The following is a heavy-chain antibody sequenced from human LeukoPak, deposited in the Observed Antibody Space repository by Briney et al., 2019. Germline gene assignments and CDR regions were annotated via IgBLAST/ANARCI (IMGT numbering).Heavy chain of an antibody. CDR2: IYYSGST. CDR1: GDSITSYS. V-gene: IGHV4-59*01. Sequence: SETLSLTCTVSGDSITSYSWSWIRQPPGKGLEWIGYIYYSGSTNYNPSLKSRVTISVDTSKNQFSLKLSPVTAADTAVYYCARTYGSGSYTFDYWGQGTLVTVSS. J-gene: IGHJ4*02. CDR3: ARTYGSGSYTFDY. D-gene: IGHD3-10*01.